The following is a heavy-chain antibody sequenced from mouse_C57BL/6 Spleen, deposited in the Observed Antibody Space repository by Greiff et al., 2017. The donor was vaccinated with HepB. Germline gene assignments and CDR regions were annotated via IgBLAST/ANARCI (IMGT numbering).Heavy chain of an antibody. J-gene: IGHJ2*01. CDR1: GYAFTNYL. V-gene: IGHV1-54*01. CDR2: INPGSGGT. CDR3: ARSAYDGYSYFDY. D-gene: IGHD2-3*01. Sequence: QVQLKESGAELVRPGTSVKVSCKASGYAFTNYLIEWVKQRPGQGLEWIGVINPGSGGTNYNEKFKGKATLTADKSSSTAYMQLSSLTSEDSAVYFCARSAYDGYSYFDYWGQGTTRTVSS.